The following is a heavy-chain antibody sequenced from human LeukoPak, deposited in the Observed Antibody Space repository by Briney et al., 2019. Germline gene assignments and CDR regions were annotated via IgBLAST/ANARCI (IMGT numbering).Heavy chain of an antibody. CDR2: IYHSGST. V-gene: IGHV4-30-2*01. D-gene: IGHD6-13*01. CDR3: ARVGKNIAAAGTKGDY. J-gene: IGHJ4*02. Sequence: SQTLCLTCTVSGGSISSGGYYWSWIRQPPEKGMEWIGYIYHSGSTYYNPSLKSRATISVDRSKNQFSLKLSSVTAADTAVYYCARVGKNIAAAGTKGDYWGQGTLVTVSS. CDR1: GGSISSGGYY.